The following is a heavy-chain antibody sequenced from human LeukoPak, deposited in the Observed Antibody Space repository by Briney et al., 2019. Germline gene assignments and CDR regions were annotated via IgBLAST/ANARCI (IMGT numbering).Heavy chain of an antibody. CDR1: GYTFINYA. Sequence: GASVKVSCKASGYTFINYAIHWVRQAPGQRLEWMGWINAYNGDTEYSQKFQGRVTITRDTSASTAYMELSTLRSEDTAVYYCARGSSSDWPLEYWGRGIPVTVSS. CDR2: INAYNGDT. J-gene: IGHJ4*02. V-gene: IGHV1-3*01. D-gene: IGHD6-19*01. CDR3: ARGSSSDWPLEY.